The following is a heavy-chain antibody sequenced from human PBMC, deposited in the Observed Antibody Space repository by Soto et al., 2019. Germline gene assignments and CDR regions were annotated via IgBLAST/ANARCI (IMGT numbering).Heavy chain of an antibody. CDR3: AKGYYSGNN. CDR2: IIGNGDST. J-gene: IGHJ4*02. CDR1: GFLFISYT. V-gene: IGHV3-23*01. D-gene: IGHD1-26*01. Sequence: GGSLRLSCAASGFLFISYTMTWVRQAPWKGLEWVSAIIGNGDSTSYAASVKGRFTVSRDNSKNTLYLQMNSLRAEDTAIYCCAKGYYSGNNCGQGTLVTVSS.